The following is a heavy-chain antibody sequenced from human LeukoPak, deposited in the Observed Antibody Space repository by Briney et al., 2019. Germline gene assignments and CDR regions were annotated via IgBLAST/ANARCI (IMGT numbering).Heavy chain of an antibody. CDR1: GGSLSSGGYS. CDR2: IYYTGST. J-gene: IGHJ4*02. V-gene: IGHV4-30-4*07. CDR3: ARDSRKGLTFDY. Sequence: SETLSLTCAVSGGSLSSGGYSWSWIRQPPGKGLEWIGYIYYTGSTYYNPSLKSRVTISVDTAKNQFSLKRSSVTAADTAVYYWARDSRKGLTFDYGSQGTLVTVPS. D-gene: IGHD4/OR15-4a*01.